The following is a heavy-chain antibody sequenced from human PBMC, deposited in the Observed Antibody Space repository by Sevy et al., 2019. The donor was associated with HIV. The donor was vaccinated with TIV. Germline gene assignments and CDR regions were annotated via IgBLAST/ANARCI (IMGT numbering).Heavy chain of an antibody. Sequence: GGSLRLSCAASGFTFSSYSMNWVRQAPGKGLEWVSSISSSSSYIYYADSVKGRFTISRDNAKNPLYLQMNSLRAEDTAVYYCARTAGNYYYYYYMDVWGKGTTVTVSS. CDR1: GFTFSSYS. CDR3: ARTAGNYYYYYYMDV. CDR2: ISSSSSYI. V-gene: IGHV3-21*01. D-gene: IGHD1-26*01. J-gene: IGHJ6*03.